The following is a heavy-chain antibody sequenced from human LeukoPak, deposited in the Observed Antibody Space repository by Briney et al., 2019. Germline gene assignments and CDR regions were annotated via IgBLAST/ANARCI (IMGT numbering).Heavy chain of an antibody. CDR2: ISGSGGST. CDR3: AKGASSSSAPLSGSHLFDY. D-gene: IGHD1-26*01. J-gene: IGHJ4*02. V-gene: IGHV3-23*01. CDR1: GFTFSSYA. Sequence: GGSLRLSCAASGFTFSSYAMSWVRQAPGKGLEWVSAISGSGGSTDYADSVKGRFTISRDNSKNTLYLQMNSLRAEDTAVYYCAKGASSSSAPLSGSHLFDYWGQGTLVTVSS.